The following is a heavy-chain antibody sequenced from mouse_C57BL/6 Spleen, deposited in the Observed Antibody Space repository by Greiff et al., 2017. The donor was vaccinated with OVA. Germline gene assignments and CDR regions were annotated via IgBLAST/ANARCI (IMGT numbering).Heavy chain of an antibody. CDR3: ARSHYGGSGGYFDV. CDR1: GYTFTSYW. CDR2: INPNSGST. Sequence: VQLQQSGAELVKPGASVKLSCKASGYTFTSYWMHWVKQRPGQGLEWIGMINPNSGSTNYNEKFKSKATLTVDKSSSTAYMHLSSLTSEDSAVYCGARSHYGGSGGYFDVWGTGTTVTVSS. D-gene: IGHD1-2*01. V-gene: IGHV1-64*01. J-gene: IGHJ1*03.